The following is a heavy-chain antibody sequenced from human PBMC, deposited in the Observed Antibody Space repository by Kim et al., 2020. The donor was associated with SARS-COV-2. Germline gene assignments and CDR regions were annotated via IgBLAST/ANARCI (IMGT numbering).Heavy chain of an antibody. D-gene: IGHD3-10*01. Sequence: SETLSLTCTVSGGSISSYYWSWIRQPPGKGLEWIGYIYYSGSTNYNPSLKSRVTISVDTSKNQFSLKLSSVTAADTAVDYCTRDPVLLWFGGLLLHGGYFDLWARGTLFTVSS. CDR1: GGSISSYY. CDR2: IYYSGST. V-gene: IGHV4-59*01. J-gene: IGHJ2*01. CDR3: TRDPVLLWFGGLLLHGGYFDL.